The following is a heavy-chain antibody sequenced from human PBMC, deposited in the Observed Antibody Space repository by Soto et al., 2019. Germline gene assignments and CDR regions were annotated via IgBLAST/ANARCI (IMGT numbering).Heavy chain of an antibody. Sequence: PSETPSLTCTVSGGSISSYYWSWIRQPPGKGLEWIGYIYYSGSTNYNPSLKSRVTISVDTSKNQFSLKLSSVTAADTAVYYCARRLTYYYDSSGYYRKDYYYYGMDVWGQGTTVTVSS. CDR2: IYYSGST. J-gene: IGHJ6*02. D-gene: IGHD3-22*01. CDR3: ARRLTYYYDSSGYYRKDYYYYGMDV. V-gene: IGHV4-59*01. CDR1: GGSISSYY.